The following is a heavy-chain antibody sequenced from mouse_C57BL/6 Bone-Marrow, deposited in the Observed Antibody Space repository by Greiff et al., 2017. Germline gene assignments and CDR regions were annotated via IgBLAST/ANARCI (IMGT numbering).Heavy chain of an antibody. CDR2: IDPSDSYT. D-gene: IGHD2-4*01. J-gene: IGHJ3*01. V-gene: IGHV1-69*01. CDR3: ARYGRLRRGFAY. Sequence: QVQLKQPGAELVMPGASVKLSCKASGYTFTSYWMHWVKQRPGQGLEWIGEIDPSDSYTNYNQKFKGKSTLTVDKSSSTAYMQLSSLTSEDSAVYYCARYGRLRRGFAYWGQGTLVTVSA. CDR1: GYTFTSYW.